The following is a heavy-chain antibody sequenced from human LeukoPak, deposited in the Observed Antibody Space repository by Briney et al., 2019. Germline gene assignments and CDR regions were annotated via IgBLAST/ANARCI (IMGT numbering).Heavy chain of an antibody. Sequence: SETLSLTCTVSGGTISNHHWSWLRQPPGKELEWIGHIKYSGSTNYNPSLNSRTTISVDTSKNQFSLKLSSVTAAGLAVYDCARAEIAAAAMGDWGQGTLVTVSS. CDR2: IKYSGST. D-gene: IGHD6-13*01. V-gene: IGHV4-59*11. CDR1: GGTISNHH. CDR3: ARAEIAAAAMGD. J-gene: IGHJ4*02.